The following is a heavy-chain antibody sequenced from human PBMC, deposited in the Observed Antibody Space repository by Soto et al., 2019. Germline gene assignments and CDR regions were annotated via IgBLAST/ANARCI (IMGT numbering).Heavy chain of an antibody. CDR1: GYTFTSYG. J-gene: IGHJ4*02. CDR2: ISAYNGNT. Sequence: GASVKVSCKASGYTFTSYGISWVRQAPGQGLEWMGWISAYNGNTNYAQKLQGRVTMTTDTSTSTAYMELRSLRAEDTAVYYCARGGEGYGSGSSFDYLGQGAQVTVSS. D-gene: IGHD3-10*01. CDR3: ARGGEGYGSGSSFDY. V-gene: IGHV1-18*01.